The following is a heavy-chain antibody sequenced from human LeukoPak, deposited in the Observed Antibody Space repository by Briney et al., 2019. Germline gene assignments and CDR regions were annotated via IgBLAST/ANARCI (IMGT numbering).Heavy chain of an antibody. CDR2: IYYSGST. CDR1: GFTFSNYG. Sequence: PGGSLRLSCAASGFTFSNYGMHWVRQAPGKGLEWIGSIYYSGSTYYNPSLKSRVTISVDTSKNQFSLKLSSVTAADTAVYYCARDQLIGATPNYWGQGTPVTVSS. CDR3: ARDQLIGATPNY. J-gene: IGHJ4*02. V-gene: IGHV4-39*07. D-gene: IGHD1-26*01.